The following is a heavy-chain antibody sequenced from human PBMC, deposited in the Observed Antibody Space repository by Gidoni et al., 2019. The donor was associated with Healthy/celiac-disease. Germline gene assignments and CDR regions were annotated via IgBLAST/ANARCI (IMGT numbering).Heavy chain of an antibody. CDR2: IYYSGST. D-gene: IGHD3-22*01. CDR3: ASPRGGYDSPQGAFDI. Sequence: QLQLQESGPGLVKPSETLSLTCTVSGGSISSSRYYWGWIRQPPGKGLEWIGSIYYSGSTYYNPSLKSRVTISVDTSKNQFSLKLSSVTAADTAVYYCASPRGGYDSPQGAFDIWGQGTMVTVSS. J-gene: IGHJ3*02. V-gene: IGHV4-39*01. CDR1: GGSISSSRYY.